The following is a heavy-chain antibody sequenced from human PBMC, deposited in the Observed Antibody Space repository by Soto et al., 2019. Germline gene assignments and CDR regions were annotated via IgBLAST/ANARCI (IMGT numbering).Heavy chain of an antibody. CDR3: ARESYAADI. CDR2: IYYSGST. CDR1: GGSISSYY. J-gene: IGHJ3*02. Sequence: SETLSLTCTVSGGSISSYYWSWIRQPPGKGLEWIGYIYYSGSTNYNPSLKSRVTMSVDTSQNQFSLRLSSVTAADTAVYYCARESYAADIWGLGTMVTVSS. V-gene: IGHV4-59*12. D-gene: IGHD1-26*01.